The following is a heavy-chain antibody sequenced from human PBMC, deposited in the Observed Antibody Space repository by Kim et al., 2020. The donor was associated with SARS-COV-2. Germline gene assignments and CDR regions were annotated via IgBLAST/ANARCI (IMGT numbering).Heavy chain of an antibody. D-gene: IGHD3-3*01. V-gene: IGHV4-30-4*01. CDR2: IYYSGST. J-gene: IGHJ6*02. CDR3: ARDVWHYDFWSGYPYYYYYGMDV. CDR1: GGSISSGDYY. Sequence: SETLSLTCTVSGGSISSGDYYWSWIRQPPGKGLEWIGYIYYSGSTYYNPSLKSRVTISVDTSKNQFSLKLSSVTAADTAVYYCARDVWHYDFWSGYPYYYYYGMDVWGQGTTVTVSS.